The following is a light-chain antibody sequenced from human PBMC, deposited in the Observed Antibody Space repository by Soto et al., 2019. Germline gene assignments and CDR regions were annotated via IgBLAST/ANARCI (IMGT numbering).Light chain of an antibody. V-gene: IGLV1-44*01. CDR2: SNY. Sequence: VLTQPPPASGTPGQRVTISCSGSNSIIGSKTVNWYQQLPGTAPKLLIYSNYQRPPGVPDRFSGSKSGTSASLAISGLQSEDEADYSSSAWDASLTGYVFGTGTKAPS. J-gene: IGLJ1*01. CDR3: SAWDASLTGYV. CDR1: NSIIGSKT.